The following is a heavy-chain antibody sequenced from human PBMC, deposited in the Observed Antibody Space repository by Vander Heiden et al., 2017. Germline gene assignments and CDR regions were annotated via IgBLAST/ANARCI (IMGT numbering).Heavy chain of an antibody. J-gene: IGHJ4*02. CDR1: GFTFSSYA. D-gene: IGHD6-19*01. V-gene: IGHV3-23*01. CDR3: AKGVSGWYRGSDY. Sequence: EVHLLESGGGLVQPGGSLRLSCAGSGFTFSSYAMSWVRQAPGKGLEWVSTIRGSGGSKYYAESVKGRFTISRDNSNSALFLQMNSLRVEDTAVYYCAKGVSGWYRGSDYWGQGTLVTVSS. CDR2: IRGSGGSK.